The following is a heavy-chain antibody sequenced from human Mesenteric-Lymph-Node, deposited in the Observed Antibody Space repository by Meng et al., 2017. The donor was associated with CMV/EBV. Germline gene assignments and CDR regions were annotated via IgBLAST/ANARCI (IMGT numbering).Heavy chain of an antibody. J-gene: IGHJ6*02. CDR3: AVVPAAMRGYYYAMDV. CDR2: INPKSGGT. CDR1: GYDFTIYY. Sequence: ASVKVSCKASGYDFTIYYMHWVRQAPGQGLEWMGRINPKSGGTNYAQKFQGRVAMTRDTSISTAYMELSRLRSDDTVVYYCAVVPAAMRGYYYAMDVWGQGTTVTVSS. D-gene: IGHD2-2*01. V-gene: IGHV1-2*05.